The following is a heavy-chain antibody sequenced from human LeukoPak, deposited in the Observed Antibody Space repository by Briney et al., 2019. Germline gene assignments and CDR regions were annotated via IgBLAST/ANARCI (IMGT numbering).Heavy chain of an antibody. J-gene: IGHJ4*02. D-gene: IGHD3-10*01. CDR3: ARVYGSGSLYYFDY. Sequence: PSETLSLTCTVSGGSISSYYWSWIRQPPGKGLEWIGYIYYSGSTNYNPSLKSRVTISVDTSKNQFSLKLSSVTAADTAVYYRARVYGSGSLYYFDYWGQGTLVTVSS. CDR1: GGSISSYY. V-gene: IGHV4-59*01. CDR2: IYYSGST.